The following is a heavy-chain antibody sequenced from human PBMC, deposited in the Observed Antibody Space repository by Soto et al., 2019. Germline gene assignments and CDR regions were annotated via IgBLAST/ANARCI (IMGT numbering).Heavy chain of an antibody. J-gene: IGHJ6*04. D-gene: IGHD3-22*01. CDR2: ISAYNGNT. CDR1: GYTFTSYG. Sequence: ASVKVSCKASGYTFTSYGISWVRQAPGQGLEWMGWISAYNGNTNYAQKLQGRVTMTTDTSTSTAYMELRSLRSDDTAVYYCAGRYDSSGYNYYYYYGRDVWGKGTTVTFPS. CDR3: AGRYDSSGYNYYYYYGRDV. V-gene: IGHV1-18*01.